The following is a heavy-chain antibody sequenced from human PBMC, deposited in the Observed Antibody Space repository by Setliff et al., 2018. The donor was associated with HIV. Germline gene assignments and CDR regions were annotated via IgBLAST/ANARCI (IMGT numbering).Heavy chain of an antibody. Sequence: ASVKVSCKASGYTFTSCYMHWVRQAPGQGLEWMGIINPSGGSTSYAQKFQGRVTMTRDTSTSTVYMELSSLRSEDTSVYYCASSAYYYDSSGYYYLDYWGQGTLGTVSS. CDR2: INPSGGST. J-gene: IGHJ4*02. CDR3: ASSAYYYDSSGYYYLDY. V-gene: IGHV1-46*01. CDR1: GYTFTSCY. D-gene: IGHD3-22*01.